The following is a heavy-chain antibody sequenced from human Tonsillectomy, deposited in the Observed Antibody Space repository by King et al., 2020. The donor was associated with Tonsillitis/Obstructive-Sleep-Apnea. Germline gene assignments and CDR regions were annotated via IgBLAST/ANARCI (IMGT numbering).Heavy chain of an antibody. V-gene: IGHV4-34*01. CDR3: ARVAEYYYDSSGYVGWNWFDP. J-gene: IGHJ5*02. CDR1: GGSFSGYY. Sequence: VQLQQWGAGLLKPSETLSLTCAVYGGSFSGYYWSWIRQPPGKGLEWIGEINHSGSTNYNPSLKSRVTISVDTSKNQFSLKLSSVTAADTAVYYCARVAEYYYDSSGYVGWNWFDPWGQGTLVTVSS. CDR2: INHSGST. D-gene: IGHD3-22*01.